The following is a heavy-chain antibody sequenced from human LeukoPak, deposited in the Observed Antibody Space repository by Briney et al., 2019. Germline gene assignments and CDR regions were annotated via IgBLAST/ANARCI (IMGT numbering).Heavy chain of an antibody. D-gene: IGHD3-3*01. CDR2: ISASRGIT. J-gene: IGHJ6*03. CDR3: VRGSLASGVVVYYYYYLDV. V-gene: IGHV3-48*01. Sequence: GGSLRLSCAASGFTFRSYSMNWVRQAPGMGLEWLSYISASRGITYYADSVKGRFTISRDNAKNSLYLQMNSLRAEDTAVYYCVRGSLASGVVVYYYYYLDVWGKGTTVTVSS. CDR1: GFTFRSYS.